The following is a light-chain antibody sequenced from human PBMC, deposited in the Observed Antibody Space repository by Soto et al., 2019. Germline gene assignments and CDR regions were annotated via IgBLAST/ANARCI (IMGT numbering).Light chain of an antibody. J-gene: IGKJ4*01. CDR3: AQGLATPFT. CDR2: LGS. Sequence: EIVLTQSPLSLPVTPGEPAAISCRSTRNLLHSNGYYYLDWYLQKPGQSPQLLIYLGSNRASGVPDRFSGSGSGTDFTLTISRVEAEDVGLYFCAQGLATPFTFAGGTKVEIK. V-gene: IGKV2-28*01. CDR1: RNLLHSNGYYY.